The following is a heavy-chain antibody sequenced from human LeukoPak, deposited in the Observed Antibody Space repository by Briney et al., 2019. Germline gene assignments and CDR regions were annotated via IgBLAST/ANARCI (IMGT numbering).Heavy chain of an antibody. Sequence: PGGSQRLSCAASGFTFSSYGTSWVRQAPGKGLEWVSAIGGSCGSTYYADSVRGRFTISRDNPKNSLHRQMNSLRCGEMAVYYRAKTQAAVGKAWFDPWGQGTLVTVSS. D-gene: IGHD6-13*01. CDR1: GFTFSSYG. J-gene: IGHJ5*02. CDR2: IGGSCGST. CDR3: AKTQAAVGKAWFDP. V-gene: IGHV3-23*01.